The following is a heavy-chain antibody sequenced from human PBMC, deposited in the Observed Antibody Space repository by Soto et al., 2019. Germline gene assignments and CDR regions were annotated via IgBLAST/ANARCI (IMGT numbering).Heavy chain of an antibody. CDR2: ISSSSSTI. CDR3: ARDDYGDYPPAVYFQH. V-gene: IGHV3-48*01. J-gene: IGHJ1*01. CDR1: GFTFSSYS. Sequence: EVQLVESGGGLVQPGGSLRLSCAASGFTFSSYSMNWVRQAPGKGLEWVSYISSSSSTIYYADSVKGRFTISRDNAKNSLYLQMNSLRAEDTAVYYCARDDYGDYPPAVYFQHWGQGTLVTVSS. D-gene: IGHD4-17*01.